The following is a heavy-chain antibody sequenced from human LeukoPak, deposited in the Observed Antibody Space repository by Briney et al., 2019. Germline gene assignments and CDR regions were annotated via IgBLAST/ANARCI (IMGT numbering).Heavy chain of an antibody. CDR3: ARRGDSPMIGDH. V-gene: IGHV3-48*01. D-gene: IGHD3-10*02. J-gene: IGHJ4*02. CDR1: GFTFSSYG. CDR2: LSNTGNI. Sequence: GGSLRLSCAASGFTFSSYGMNWVRQAPGKGLEWLSYLSNTGNIHYAPSVKGGCTISRDNAKSSLYLQMDSLRAEDTAVYYCARRGDSPMIGDHWGQGILVTVAS.